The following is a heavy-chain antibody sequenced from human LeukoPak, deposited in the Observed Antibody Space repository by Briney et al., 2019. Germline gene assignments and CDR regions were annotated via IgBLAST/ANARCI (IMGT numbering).Heavy chain of an antibody. V-gene: IGHV1-69*13. J-gene: IGHJ4*02. CDR3: ARTLPRDIVGASSFDY. Sequence: ASVKVSCKASGGTFSSYAISWVRQAPGQGLEWMGGIIPIFGTANYAQKFQGRVTITADESTSTAYMELSSLRSEDTAVYYCARTLPRDIVGASSFDYWGQGTLVTVSS. CDR1: GGTFSSYA. D-gene: IGHD1-26*01. CDR2: IIPIFGTA.